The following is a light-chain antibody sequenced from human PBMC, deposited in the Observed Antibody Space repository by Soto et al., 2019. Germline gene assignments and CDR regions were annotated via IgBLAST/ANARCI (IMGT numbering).Light chain of an antibody. CDR2: DSS. CDR1: QSVSSN. CDR3: QQYNNWPRT. Sequence: EVVMTQSPATLSVSPGERATLSCRASQSVSSNLAWYQQKPGQAPRLLIYDSSTRTTGIPARFSGSGSGTEFTLTIDSLQSEDFAVYYCQQYNNWPRTFGQGTKVDIK. V-gene: IGKV3-15*01. J-gene: IGKJ1*01.